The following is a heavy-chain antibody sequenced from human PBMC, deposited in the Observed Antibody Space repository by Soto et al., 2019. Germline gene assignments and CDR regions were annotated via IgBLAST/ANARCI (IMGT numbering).Heavy chain of an antibody. CDR3: ARGTYYYDSSGYYYGHPEANYYYYGMDV. CDR1: GGTFSSYA. Sequence: QVQLVQSGAEVKKPGSSVKVSCKASGGTFSSYAISWVRQAPGQGLEWMGGIIPIFGTANYAQKFQGRVTITADKSTRTAYMELSSLRSEDTAVYYCARGTYYYDSSGYYYGHPEANYYYYGMDVWGQGTTVTVSS. V-gene: IGHV1-69*06. CDR2: IIPIFGTA. D-gene: IGHD3-22*01. J-gene: IGHJ6*02.